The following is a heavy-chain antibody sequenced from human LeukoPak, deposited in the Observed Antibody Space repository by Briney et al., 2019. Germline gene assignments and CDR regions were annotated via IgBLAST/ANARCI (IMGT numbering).Heavy chain of an antibody. CDR2: ISGSGGST. CDR1: GFTFSSCA. CDR3: TTEPPPYYYDSSGYSDNAFDI. Sequence: GGSLRLSCAASGFTFSSCAMSWVRQAPGKGLEWVSAISGSGGSTYYADSVKGRFTISRDNSKNTLYLQMNSLKTEDTAVYYCTTEPPPYYYDSSGYSDNAFDIWGQGTMVTVSS. J-gene: IGHJ3*02. D-gene: IGHD3-22*01. V-gene: IGHV3-23*01.